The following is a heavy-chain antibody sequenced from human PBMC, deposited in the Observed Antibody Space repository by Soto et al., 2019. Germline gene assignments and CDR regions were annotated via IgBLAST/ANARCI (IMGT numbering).Heavy chain of an antibody. CDR1: GYTFTSYY. V-gene: IGHV1-46*03. D-gene: IGHD6-25*01. CDR2: VNPTGGST. Sequence: QVQLVQSGAEVKKPGASVRVSCKASGYTFTSYYIHWVRQAPGQGLEWMAIVNPTGGSTNYAQKFQGRITVTFDTSTSTVFMELNSLRYEDTAVYYCARHSAAGDSWGQGTLVTVFS. CDR3: ARHSAAGDS. J-gene: IGHJ4*02.